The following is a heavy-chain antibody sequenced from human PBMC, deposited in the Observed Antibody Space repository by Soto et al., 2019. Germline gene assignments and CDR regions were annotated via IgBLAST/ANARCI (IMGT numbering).Heavy chain of an antibody. CDR2: ISGTGGST. D-gene: IGHD3-16*01. V-gene: IGHV3-23*01. Sequence: EVHLLESGGYLVQPGGSLRLSCAASGFFFSDYSMSWVRQAPGKGLEWVSGISGTGGSTYYAYSVKGRFTISRDNSRNTLYLQMNSLRGDDTAVYFCARSLGNTWTYHYFNYWGQGTLVTVSS. J-gene: IGHJ4*02. CDR1: GFFFSDYS. CDR3: ARSLGNTWTYHYFNY.